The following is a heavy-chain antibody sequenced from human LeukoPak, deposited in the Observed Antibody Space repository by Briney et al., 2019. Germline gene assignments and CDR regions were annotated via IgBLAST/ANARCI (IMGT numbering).Heavy chain of an antibody. J-gene: IGHJ6*03. CDR3: ARGNYYYYYMDV. CDR2: IFSSGTTI. CDR1: GFTFSNYE. V-gene: IGHV3-48*03. Sequence: GGSLRLSCAASGFTFSNYEMNWVRQAPGKGLEWVSYIFSSGTTIYYADSVKGRFTISRDNAENSLYLQMNSLRAEDTAVYYCARGNYYYYYMDVWGKGTTVTISS.